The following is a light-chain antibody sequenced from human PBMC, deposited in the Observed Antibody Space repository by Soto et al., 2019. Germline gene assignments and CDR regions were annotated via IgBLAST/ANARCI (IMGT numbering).Light chain of an antibody. V-gene: IGLV2-14*01. CDR1: SSDVGGYNY. CDR3: ASYTISNTLL. CDR2: EVS. J-gene: IGLJ2*01. Sequence: QSALTQPASVSGSPGQSTTISCTGTSSDVGGYNYVSWYQQHPPKAPKLIIYEVSYRPSGVSNRFSGSKSGNTASLTISGLQAEDEADYYCASYTISNTLLFGGGTKVTVL.